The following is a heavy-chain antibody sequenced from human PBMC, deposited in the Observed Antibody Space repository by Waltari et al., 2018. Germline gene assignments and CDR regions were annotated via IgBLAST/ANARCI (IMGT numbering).Heavy chain of an antibody. CDR1: GFTCSSDS. V-gene: IGHV3-48*04. CDR2: ISSGSSTI. CDR3: ARDNDFES. Sequence: EVQLVESGGGLVQPGGSLRLSCEASGFTCSSDSMNWVRQAPGKGLEWVSYISSGSSTIYYTDSVKGRFTIYRDNAKKSLYLQINSLRAEDTAVYYCARDNDFESWGQGTLVTVSS. J-gene: IGHJ4*02.